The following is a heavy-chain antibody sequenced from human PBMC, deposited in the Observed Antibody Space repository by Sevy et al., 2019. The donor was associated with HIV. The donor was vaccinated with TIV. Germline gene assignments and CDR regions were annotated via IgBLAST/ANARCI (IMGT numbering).Heavy chain of an antibody. CDR2: ISGNGGYT. CDR1: GFIFDSYA. CDR3: AKQRGYVGSPSYS. V-gene: IGHV3-23*01. J-gene: IGHJ4*02. Sequence: GGSLRLSCAASGFIFDSYAMTWVRQAPGKGLEWVSTISGNGGYTYYTESVKGRFTISRDKSKNTLYLQMNSLRAEDTALYFCAKQRGYVGSPSYSWGQGTLVTVSS. D-gene: IGHD1-26*01.